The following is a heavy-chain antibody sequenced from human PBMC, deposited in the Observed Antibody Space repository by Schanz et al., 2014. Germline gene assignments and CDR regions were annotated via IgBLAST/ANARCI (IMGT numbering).Heavy chain of an antibody. CDR1: GFSFSNYW. J-gene: IGHJ4*02. V-gene: IGHV3-7*05. Sequence: EVQLVESGGGLVQPGESLRLSCAASGFSFSNYWMSWVRQAPGKGLEWVANIKQDGSEKYYVDSVKGRFTISRDNAKKSLYLRMNSLRAEDTAIYYCAKDLAAVGVFDYWGQGSLVTVSP. CDR3: AKDLAAVGVFDY. D-gene: IGHD6-13*01. CDR2: IKQDGSEK.